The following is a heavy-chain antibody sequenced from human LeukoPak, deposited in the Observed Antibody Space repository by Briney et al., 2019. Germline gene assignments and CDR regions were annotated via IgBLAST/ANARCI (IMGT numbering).Heavy chain of an antibody. CDR1: GFTFDDYA. CDR3: ANDSGSGYGVGGGYFDY. D-gene: IGHD3-22*01. CDR2: ISWDGGIT. V-gene: IGHV3-43D*03. J-gene: IGHJ4*02. Sequence: PVGSLRLSCAASGFTFDDYAMHWVRQAPRKGLERVSLISWDGGITYYADSVKGRFTISRDNSKNSLYLQMNSLRAEDTALYYCANDSGSGYGVGGGYFDYWGQGTLVTVSS.